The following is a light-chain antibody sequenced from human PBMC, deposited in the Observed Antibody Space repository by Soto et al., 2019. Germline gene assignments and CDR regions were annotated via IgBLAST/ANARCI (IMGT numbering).Light chain of an antibody. V-gene: IGKV1-39*01. CDR2: AAS. CDR1: QSISSY. J-gene: IGKJ1*01. Sequence: DIQMTQSPSSLSASVGDRVTITCRASQSISSYLNWYQQKPGKAPKLLIYAASSLQSGVPSRFSGSGSGTDFTFTIISLQPEDFATYYCQQSYSTPWTFGQGTKVDIK. CDR3: QQSYSTPWT.